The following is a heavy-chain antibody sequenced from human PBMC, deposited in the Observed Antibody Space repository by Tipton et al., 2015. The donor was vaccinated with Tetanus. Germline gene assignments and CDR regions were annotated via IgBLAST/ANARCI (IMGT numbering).Heavy chain of an antibody. CDR3: TRDDGNWNQGVFDY. J-gene: IGHJ4*02. V-gene: IGHV3-7*01. CDR2: IKQDGSEK. Sequence: GSLRLSCAASGFTFNTYWMSWVRQAPGKGLEWVGNIKQDGSEKYYVDSVKGRFTISRDNGNNSVYLQISSLRAEDTAVYYCTRDDGNWNQGVFDYWGQGTLVTVSS. D-gene: IGHD1-1*01. CDR1: GFTFNTYW.